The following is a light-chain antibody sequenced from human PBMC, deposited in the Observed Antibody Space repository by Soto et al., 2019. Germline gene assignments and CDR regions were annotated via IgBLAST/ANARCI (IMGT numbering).Light chain of an antibody. Sequence: QSVLTQPPSVSGAPGQRVTISCTGSSSNIGAGYDVHWYQQLPGTAPKLLIYGKSFRPSGVPDRFSGSKSGTSATLAIIGLQAEDEADYYCQSYDSSLNWVFGGGTKLTVL. CDR3: QSYDSSLNWV. CDR1: SSNIGAGYD. CDR2: GKS. J-gene: IGLJ3*02. V-gene: IGLV1-40*01.